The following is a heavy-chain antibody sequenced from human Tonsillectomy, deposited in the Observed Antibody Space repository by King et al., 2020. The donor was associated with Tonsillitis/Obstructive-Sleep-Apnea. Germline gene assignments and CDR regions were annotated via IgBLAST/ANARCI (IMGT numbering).Heavy chain of an antibody. J-gene: IGHJ6*03. D-gene: IGHD1-26*01. V-gene: IGHV3-30*03. CDR2: VSYDGSSK. CDR3: ASVSQEGVLIVGEEKRFYYFLDV. CDR1: GFTFGSYG. Sequence: VKLVESGGGVVQPGRSLRLSCAASGFTFGSYGMYWVRQAPGKGLEWVAVVSYDGSSKYYADSVKGRFTISRDNSKNKVFLQVNSLRAEDTAVYYCASVSQEGVLIVGEEKRFYYFLDVWGNGPPVTGSS.